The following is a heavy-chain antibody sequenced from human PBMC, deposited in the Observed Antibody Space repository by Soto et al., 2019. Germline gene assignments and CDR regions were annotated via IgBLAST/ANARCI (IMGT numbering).Heavy chain of an antibody. CDR2: MYNTGST. V-gene: IGHV4-61*08. D-gene: IGHD1-26*01. J-gene: IGHJ3*02. CDR1: GGSISSGDYY. CDR3: ARDKGGQSGSFPFDI. Sequence: SETLSLTCTVSGGSISSGDYYWSWIRQPPGKGLEWIGYMYNTGSTVYNPSFKSRVTISVDTSKNQFSLKLNSVTAADTAVYYCARDKGGQSGSFPFDIWGQGTMVTVSS.